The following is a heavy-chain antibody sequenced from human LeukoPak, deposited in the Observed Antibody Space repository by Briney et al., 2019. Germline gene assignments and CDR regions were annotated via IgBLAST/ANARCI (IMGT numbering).Heavy chain of an antibody. CDR3: ARDRDSAGYYDFWSGYYTRTSLFDH. CDR1: GFTFSSYW. D-gene: IGHD3-3*01. V-gene: IGHV3-7*01. Sequence: PGGSLRLSCAASGFTFSSYWMSWVRQAPGKGLEWVANIKQDGSEKYYVDSVKGRFTISRDNAKNSLYLQMNSLRAEDTAVYYCARDRDSAGYYDFWSGYYTRTSLFDHWGQGTLVTVSS. CDR2: IKQDGSEK. J-gene: IGHJ4*02.